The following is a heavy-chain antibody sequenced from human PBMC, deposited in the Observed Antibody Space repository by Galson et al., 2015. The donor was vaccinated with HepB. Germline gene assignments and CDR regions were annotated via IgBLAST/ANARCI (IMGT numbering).Heavy chain of an antibody. CDR2: IKQDGSEK. V-gene: IGHV3-7*03. Sequence: SLRLSCAASGFTFSSYWMSWVRQAPGKGLEWVANIKQDGSEKYYVDSVKGRFTISRDNAKNSLYLQMNSLRAEDTAVYYCARANTIIAVAGIPFDYWGQGTLVTVSS. CDR1: GFTFSSYW. J-gene: IGHJ4*02. D-gene: IGHD6-19*01. CDR3: ARANTIIAVAGIPFDY.